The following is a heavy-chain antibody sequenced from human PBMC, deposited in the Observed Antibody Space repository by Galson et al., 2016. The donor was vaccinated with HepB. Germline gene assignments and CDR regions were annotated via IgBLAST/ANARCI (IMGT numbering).Heavy chain of an antibody. J-gene: IGHJ4*02. CDR2: SISGTVM. CDR1: GFTFDDFV. CDR3: ARDYDSGDFWDY. D-gene: IGHD3/OR15-3a*01. Sequence: SLRLSCAASGFTFDDFVMHWVRQYPGKGLEWVSSISGTVMYYADSVKGRFTISRDNAKNSLYLQMNSLRAEDTGVYYCARDYDSGDFWDYWGQGTLVTVSS. V-gene: IGHV3-69-1*02.